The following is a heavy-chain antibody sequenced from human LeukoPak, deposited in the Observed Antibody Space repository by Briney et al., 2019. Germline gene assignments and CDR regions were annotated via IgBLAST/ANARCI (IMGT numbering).Heavy chain of an antibody. V-gene: IGHV3-66*01. CDR3: ARTYYYDSGGPD. CDR1: GFTFSTYW. J-gene: IGHJ4*02. CDR2: IYSGGTT. D-gene: IGHD3-22*01. Sequence: GGSLRLSCAASGFTFSTYWMTWVRQAPGKGLEWVSVIYSGGTTYYADSVKGRFTISSDNSQNTLYLQMNSLRVEDTAVYYCARTYYYDSGGPDWGQGTLVTVSS.